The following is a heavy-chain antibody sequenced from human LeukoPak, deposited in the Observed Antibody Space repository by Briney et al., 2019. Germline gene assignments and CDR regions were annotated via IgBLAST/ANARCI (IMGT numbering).Heavy chain of an antibody. CDR1: GGSISSSSYY. V-gene: IGHV4-39*07. J-gene: IGHJ6*03. D-gene: IGHD2-15*01. CDR2: IYYSGST. CDR3: AREHCSGGSCYSIYYYYYMDV. Sequence: PSETLSLTCTVSGGSISSSSYYWGWIRQPPGKGLEWIGSIYYSGSTYYNPSLKSRVPISVDTSKNQFSLKLSSVTVADTAVYYCAREHCSGGSCYSIYYYYYMDVWGKGTTVTVSS.